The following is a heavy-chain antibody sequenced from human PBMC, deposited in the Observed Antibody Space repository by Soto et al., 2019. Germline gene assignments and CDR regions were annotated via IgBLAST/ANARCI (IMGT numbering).Heavy chain of an antibody. CDR3: ARIPSGYYYSALDY. CDR1: GGSFSGYY. Sequence: QLQLQQWGAGLLKPSETLSLTCAVYGGSFSGYYWSWIRQPPGKGLEWIGEINHSGSTNYNPSLKSRVTISVDTSKNQFSLKLSSVTAADTAVYSCARIPSGYYYSALDYWGQGTLVTVSS. D-gene: IGHD3-22*01. V-gene: IGHV4-34*01. CDR2: INHSGST. J-gene: IGHJ4*02.